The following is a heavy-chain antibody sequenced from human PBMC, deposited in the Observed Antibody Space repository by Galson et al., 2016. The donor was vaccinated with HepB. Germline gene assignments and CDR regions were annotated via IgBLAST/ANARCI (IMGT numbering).Heavy chain of an antibody. J-gene: IGHJ6*02. CDR3: AKDVYTSGSEYGMDV. D-gene: IGHD3-10*01. Sequence: SLRLSCAASGFFFSNYGMHWVRQAPGKGLEWVAVVSYDGYSKYYAASVKGRFTISRDNSKTTMYLQMNSLRVEDTAVYSCAKDVYTSGSEYGMDVWGQGTTVTVSS. V-gene: IGHV3-30*18. CDR2: VSYDGYSK. CDR1: GFFFSNYG.